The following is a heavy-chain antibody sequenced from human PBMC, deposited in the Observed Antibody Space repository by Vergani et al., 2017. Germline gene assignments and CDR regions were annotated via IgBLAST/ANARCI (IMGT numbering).Heavy chain of an antibody. V-gene: IGHV4-38-2*02. D-gene: IGHD3-10*01. CDR3: ARDPRWFGEPPNAFDI. CDR2: IYHSGST. CDR1: GYSISSGYY. J-gene: IGHJ3*02. Sequence: QVQLQESGPGLVKPSETLSLTCAVSGYSISSGYYWGWIRQPPGKGLEWIGSIYHSGSTYYNPSLKSRVTISVDTSKNQFSLKLSSVTAADPAVYYCARDPRWFGEPPNAFDIWGQGTMVTVSS.